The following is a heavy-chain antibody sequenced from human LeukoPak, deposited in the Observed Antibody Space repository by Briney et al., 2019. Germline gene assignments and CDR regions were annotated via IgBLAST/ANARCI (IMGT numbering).Heavy chain of an antibody. CDR3: ARTTYYGSGSYSYPDY. D-gene: IGHD3-10*01. CDR1: GFTFDDYG. J-gene: IGHJ4*02. CDR2: INWNGGST. V-gene: IGHV3-20*04. Sequence: GGSLRLSCAASGFTFDDYGMSWVRQAPGKGLEWVSGINWNGGSTGYADSVKGRFTISRDNAKNTLYLQMNSLRAKDTAVYYCARTTYYGSGSYSYPDYWGQGTLVTVSS.